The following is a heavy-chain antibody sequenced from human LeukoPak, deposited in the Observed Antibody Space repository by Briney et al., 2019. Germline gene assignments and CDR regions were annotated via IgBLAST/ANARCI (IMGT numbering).Heavy chain of an antibody. J-gene: IGHJ4*02. CDR1: GFTFSSYA. Sequence: GSLRLSCAASGFTFSSYAMSWVRQAPGKGLEWVSTISNSDYSTYYADSVKGRFTISKANSENTLYLQMNNLRAEDTAVYYCAKATGYLLWGQGTLVTVSS. D-gene: IGHD1-14*01. CDR3: AKATGYLL. V-gene: IGHV3-23*01. CDR2: ISNSDYST.